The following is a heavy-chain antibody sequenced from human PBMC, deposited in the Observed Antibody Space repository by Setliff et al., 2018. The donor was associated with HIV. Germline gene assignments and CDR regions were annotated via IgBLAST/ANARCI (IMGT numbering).Heavy chain of an antibody. J-gene: IGHJ6*02. CDR2: IYHSGST. CDR1: GGSFSGYY. D-gene: IGHD6-19*01. Sequence: PSETLSLTCAVYGGSFSGYYWSWIRQSPGKGLEWIGEIYHSGSTNDNPSLKSRVTISVDTSKKQFSLKLSSVTAADTALYYCARRHTFRAGRDYYYYYAVDVWGQGTTVTVSS. V-gene: IGHV4-34*01. CDR3: ARRHTFRAGRDYYYYYAVDV.